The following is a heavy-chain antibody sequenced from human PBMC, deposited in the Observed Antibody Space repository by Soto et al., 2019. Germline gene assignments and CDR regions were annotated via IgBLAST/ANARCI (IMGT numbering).Heavy chain of an antibody. CDR3: ARVLRINGTTAFDP. J-gene: IGHJ5*02. CDR1: VFTFTNYW. Sequence: RGSLRVSCAASVFTFTNYWMTWVRQAPGKGLEWVANIKEDGSEKYYVDSVKGRFTISRDNAKNSLLLLMNSLRAEDTAVYYCARVLRINGTTAFDPWGQGTMVTVSS. CDR2: IKEDGSEK. V-gene: IGHV3-7*03. D-gene: IGHD1-7*01.